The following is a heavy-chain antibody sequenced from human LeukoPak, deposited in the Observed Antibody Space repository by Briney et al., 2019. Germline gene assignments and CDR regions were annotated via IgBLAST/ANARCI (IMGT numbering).Heavy chain of an antibody. CDR1: KFTFSHFG. CDR3: AKDAQRGFDYSNSLEN. D-gene: IGHD4-11*01. V-gene: IGHV3-33*06. Sequence: PGGSLRLSCAASKFTFSHFGMHWVRQAPGKGLEWVAVIWSDGSNQYYAESVKGRFTVSRDNSQNMVYLQMNSLRPEDTAVYYCAKDAQRGFDYSNSLENWGQGTLVTVSS. CDR2: IWSDGSNQ. J-gene: IGHJ4*02.